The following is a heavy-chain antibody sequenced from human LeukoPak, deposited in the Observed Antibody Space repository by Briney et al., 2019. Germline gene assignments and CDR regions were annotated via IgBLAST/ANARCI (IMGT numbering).Heavy chain of an antibody. V-gene: IGHV3-74*01. Sequence: GGSLRLSCAASGFTFSSYWMHWVRPAPGKGLVWVSRINSDGSSTSYADSVKGRFTNASDNAKNTLYLQMNSLRAEDTAVYYCATGYYRYQLDYWGQGTLVTVSS. J-gene: IGHJ4*02. CDR2: INSDGSST. D-gene: IGHD2-2*01. CDR1: GFTFSSYW. CDR3: ATGYYRYQLDY.